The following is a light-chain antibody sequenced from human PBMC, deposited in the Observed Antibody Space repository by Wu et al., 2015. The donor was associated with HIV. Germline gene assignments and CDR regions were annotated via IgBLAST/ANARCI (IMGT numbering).Light chain of an antibody. Sequence: EIVLTQSPGTLSLSQGEGASLSCRASQSFSSSYLAWYQQKPGQAPRLLIYDTSNRATGISDRFSGNGSGTDFTLTISRLEPEDFAVYYCQQYGSSPVTFGGGTKV. CDR2: DTS. CDR1: QSFSSSY. J-gene: IGKJ4*01. CDR3: QQYGSSPVT. V-gene: IGKV3-20*01.